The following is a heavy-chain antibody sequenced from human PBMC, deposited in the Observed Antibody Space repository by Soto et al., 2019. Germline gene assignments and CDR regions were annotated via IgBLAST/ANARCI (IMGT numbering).Heavy chain of an antibody. CDR3: ARETVVVAAPTYYSYMDV. Sequence: GASVKVSCKASGYTFTSYYMHWVRQAPGQGLEWMGIINPSGGSTSYAQKFQGRVTMTRDTSTSTVYMELSSLRSEDTAVYYCARETVVVAAPTYYSYMDVWGKGTTLTVSS. V-gene: IGHV1-46*03. CDR2: INPSGGST. CDR1: GYTFTSYY. D-gene: IGHD2-15*01. J-gene: IGHJ6*03.